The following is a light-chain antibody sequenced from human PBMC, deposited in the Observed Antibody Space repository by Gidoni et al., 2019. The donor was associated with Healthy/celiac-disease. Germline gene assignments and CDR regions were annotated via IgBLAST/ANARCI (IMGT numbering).Light chain of an antibody. V-gene: IGKV1-39*01. J-gene: IGKJ1*01. Sequence: IQLTQSPSSLSASVGERVPITCPASQSISSYLNWYQQKPGKAPKLLIYAASSLQRGVPSRFSGRGSGTDFTLNISSLQPEDVATYYCQKSYSTPPTFGQGTKVEIK. CDR1: QSISSY. CDR3: QKSYSTPPT. CDR2: AAS.